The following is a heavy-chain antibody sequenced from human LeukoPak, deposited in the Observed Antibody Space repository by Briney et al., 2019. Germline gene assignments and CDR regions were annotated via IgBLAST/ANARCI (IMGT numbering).Heavy chain of an antibody. Sequence: SETLSLTCAVNAGSFTGYYLSWIRQPPGKGLEWIGEIDHTGSISYNPSLRSRVTISVATFKTPFSLNLRSVTAADRAIYHCARGGYGPGSHYRYWGQGTLVTVSS. CDR2: IDHTGSI. V-gene: IGHV4-34*01. D-gene: IGHD3-10*01. CDR3: ARGGYGPGSHYRY. J-gene: IGHJ4*02. CDR1: AGSFTGYY.